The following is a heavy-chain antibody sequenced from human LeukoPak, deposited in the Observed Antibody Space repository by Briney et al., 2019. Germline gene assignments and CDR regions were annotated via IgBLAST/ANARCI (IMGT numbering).Heavy chain of an antibody. CDR1: GYTLTELS. V-gene: IGHV1-24*01. CDR2: FDPGDGET. Sequence: ASVKVSCKVSGYTLTELSMHWVRQAPGKGLEWMGGFDPGDGETIYAQKFQGRVTMTEDTSTDTAYMELSSLRSEDTAVYYCATAKPYSSGWYVFQHWGQGTLVTVSS. J-gene: IGHJ1*01. CDR3: ATAKPYSSGWYVFQH. D-gene: IGHD6-19*01.